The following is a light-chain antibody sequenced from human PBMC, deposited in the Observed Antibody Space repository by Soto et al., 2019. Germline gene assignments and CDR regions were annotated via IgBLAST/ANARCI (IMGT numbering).Light chain of an antibody. CDR2: GDT. J-gene: IGLJ1*01. CDR1: SSNIGAGYD. CDR3: QSYDNSLSGPF. Sequence: QSVLTQPPSVSGAPGQRVTISCTGSSSNIGAGYDAHWYQQLPGKVPKLLIYGDTNRPSGVPDRFSGSKSGTSASLAITGLQPEDEADYYCQSYDNSLSGPFFGPGTKVTVL. V-gene: IGLV1-40*01.